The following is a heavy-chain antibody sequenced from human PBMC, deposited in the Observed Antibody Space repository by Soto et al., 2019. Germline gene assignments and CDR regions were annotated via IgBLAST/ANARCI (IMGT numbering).Heavy chain of an antibody. V-gene: IGHV4-59*08. CDR3: ARLLYGSGSWFDP. CDR1: GGSISSYY. D-gene: IGHD3-10*01. Sequence: SETLPHTCAVSGGSISSYYWSWIRQPPGKGLEWIGYIYYSGSTNYNPSLKSRVTISVDTSKNQFSLKLSSVTAADTAVYYCARLLYGSGSWFDPWGQGTLLTVSS. J-gene: IGHJ5*02. CDR2: IYYSGST.